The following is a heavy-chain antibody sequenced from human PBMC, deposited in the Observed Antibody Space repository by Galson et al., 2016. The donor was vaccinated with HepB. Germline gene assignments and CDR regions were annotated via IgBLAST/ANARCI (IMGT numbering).Heavy chain of an antibody. Sequence: SLRLSCAASGFTFSGYVMHWVRQAPGKGLEWVAVISYDGSNKYYADSVKGRFTISRDNSKNTLYLQMNSLRAEDTAVYYCASLRSGSYAFDIWGQGTMVTVSS. CDR2: ISYDGSNK. J-gene: IGHJ3*02. CDR3: ASLRSGSYAFDI. V-gene: IGHV3-30*03. CDR1: GFTFSGYV. D-gene: IGHD3-22*01.